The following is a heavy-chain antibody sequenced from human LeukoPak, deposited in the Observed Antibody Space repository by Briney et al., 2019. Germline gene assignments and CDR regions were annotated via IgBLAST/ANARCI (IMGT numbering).Heavy chain of an antibody. Sequence: PSETLSLTCAVYGGSFSGYYWSWIRQPPGKGLEWIGEIDHSGSTNYNPSLKSRVTISVDTSKNQFSLKLSSVTAADTAVYYCARGGSSGWYQRYYYYMDVWGKGTTVTVSS. D-gene: IGHD6-19*01. CDR2: IDHSGST. J-gene: IGHJ6*03. CDR3: ARGGSSGWYQRYYYYMDV. V-gene: IGHV4-34*01. CDR1: GGSFSGYY.